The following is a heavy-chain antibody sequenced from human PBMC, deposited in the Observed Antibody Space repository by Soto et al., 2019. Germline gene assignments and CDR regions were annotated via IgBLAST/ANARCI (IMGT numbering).Heavy chain of an antibody. D-gene: IGHD2-2*02. V-gene: IGHV3-7*01. J-gene: IGHJ4*02. CDR3: ARRSMIYCSSTSCYRDFDY. Sequence: EVQLVESGGGLVQPGGSLRLSCAASGFTFSSYWMSWVRQAPGKGLEWVANIKQDGSEKYYVDSVKGRFTISRDNAKNSLYLQMNSLRAEDTAVYHCARRSMIYCSSTSCYRDFDYWGQGTLVTVSS. CDR1: GFTFSSYW. CDR2: IKQDGSEK.